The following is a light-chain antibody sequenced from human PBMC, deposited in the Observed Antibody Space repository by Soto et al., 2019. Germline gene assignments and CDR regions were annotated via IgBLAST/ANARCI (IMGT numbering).Light chain of an antibody. CDR3: HQFGSSPQT. Sequence: EILMTQSPATLSVSPGDRATLSCRASQSVSSNLAWYQQKPGKAPRLLIYGPSSRATGIPERFSGSGSGTDFTLSISRLEPEDFVVYYCHQFGSSPQTFGHGTKVDIK. V-gene: IGKV3-20*01. CDR1: QSVSSN. J-gene: IGKJ1*01. CDR2: GPS.